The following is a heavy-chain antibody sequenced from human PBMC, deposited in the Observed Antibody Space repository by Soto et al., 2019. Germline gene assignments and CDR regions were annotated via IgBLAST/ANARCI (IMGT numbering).Heavy chain of an antibody. V-gene: IGHV4-59*12. CDR1: GGYLSSYY. CDR3: ETTCTIFGVGSCFDP. D-gene: IGHD3-3*02. J-gene: IGHJ5*02. Sequence: SETLSLTYTVSGGYLSSYYWSWIRPQPGKGLEWIGYIYYSGSTNYNPSLKSRVTISVDKSKNQFSLKLSSVTAADTAVYYCETTCTIFGVGSCFDPWGKGTLVTVSP. CDR2: IYYSGST.